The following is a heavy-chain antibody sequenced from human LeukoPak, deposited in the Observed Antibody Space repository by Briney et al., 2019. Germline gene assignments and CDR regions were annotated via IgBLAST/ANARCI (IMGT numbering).Heavy chain of an antibody. CDR3: ARARASAAPMTFDY. CDR2: INHSGGT. CDR1: GGSFSGYY. J-gene: IGHJ4*02. D-gene: IGHD2-2*01. V-gene: IGHV4-34*01. Sequence: SETLSLTCAVYGGSFSGYYWSRIRQPPGKGLEWIGEINHSGGTNYNPSLKSRVTISVDTSKNQFSLKLSSVTAADTAVYYCARARASAAPMTFDYWGQGTLVTVSS.